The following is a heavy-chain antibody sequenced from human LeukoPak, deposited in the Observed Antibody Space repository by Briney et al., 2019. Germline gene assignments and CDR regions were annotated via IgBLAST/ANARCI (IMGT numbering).Heavy chain of an antibody. Sequence: SETLSLICSVTGGFLSSSNYYWAWIRQPPGKGLEWIGTVYYSGRTDYSPSLRGRVTVSMDTSKNQFSLKLNSVTASDTAVYYCAREGTRWTDENWFDPWGQRTLVSVSS. J-gene: IGHJ5*02. CDR1: GGFLSSSNYY. V-gene: IGHV4-39*07. D-gene: IGHD2-15*01. CDR3: AREGTRWTDENWFDP. CDR2: VYYSGRT.